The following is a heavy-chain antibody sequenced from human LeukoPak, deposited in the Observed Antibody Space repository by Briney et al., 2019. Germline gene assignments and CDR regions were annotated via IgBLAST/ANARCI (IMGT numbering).Heavy chain of an antibody. Sequence: GESLKISCKGSGYSFTSYWISWVRQMPGKGLEWMGRIDPSDSYTNYSPSFQGHVTISVDKSISTAYLQWSSLKASDAAMYYCARRLQRHFDYWGQGTLVTVSS. CDR1: GYSFTSYW. CDR2: IDPSDSYT. V-gene: IGHV5-10-1*01. CDR3: ARRLQRHFDY. J-gene: IGHJ4*02. D-gene: IGHD2-15*01.